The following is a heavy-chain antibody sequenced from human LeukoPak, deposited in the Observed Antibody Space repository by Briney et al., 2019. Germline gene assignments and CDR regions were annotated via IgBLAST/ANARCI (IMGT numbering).Heavy chain of an antibody. Sequence: PGGSLRLSCAASGFAFSSNWMSWVRQAPGKGLEWVANIKEDGSEKYYVGSVKGRFTISRDNAKNSLYLQMNNLRAEDTAVYYCASYRIGYCSGDTCYADWFDPWGQGTLVTVSS. V-gene: IGHV3-7*01. J-gene: IGHJ5*02. D-gene: IGHD2-15*01. CDR3: ASYRIGYCSGDTCYADWFDP. CDR1: GFAFSSNW. CDR2: IKEDGSEK.